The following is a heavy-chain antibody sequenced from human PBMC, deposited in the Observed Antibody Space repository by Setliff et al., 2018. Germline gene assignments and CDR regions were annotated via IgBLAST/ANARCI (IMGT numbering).Heavy chain of an antibody. CDR2: ICTSWST. CDR3: ARMSGFQYIDV. J-gene: IGHJ6*03. Sequence: SETLSLTCTVSDDSISSRRYYWGWFRQPAGKELEWIGQICTSWSTNYNPSLKSRVTISLDTSKNQFSLSLTSVTAADTAVYYCARMSGFQYIDVWGKGTTVTVSS. V-gene: IGHV4-61*09. D-gene: IGHD3-3*01. CDR1: DDSISSRRYY.